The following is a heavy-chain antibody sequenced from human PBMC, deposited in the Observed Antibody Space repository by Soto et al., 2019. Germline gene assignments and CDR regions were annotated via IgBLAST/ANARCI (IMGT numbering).Heavy chain of an antibody. CDR2: IDWDDDK. J-gene: IGHJ6*02. CDR3: ARIVVVPGLFGYYYYGMDV. Sequence: SGPTLVNPTQTLTLTCTFSGFSLSTSGMCVSWIRQPPGKALEWLALIDWDDDKYYSTSLKTRLTISKDTSKNQVVLTMTNMDPVDTATYYCARIVVVPGLFGYYYYGMDVWGQGTTVTGSS. CDR1: GFSLSTSGMC. V-gene: IGHV2-70*01. D-gene: IGHD2-2*01.